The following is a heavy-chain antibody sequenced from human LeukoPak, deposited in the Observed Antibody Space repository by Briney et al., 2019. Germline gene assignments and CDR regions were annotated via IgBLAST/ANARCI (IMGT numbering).Heavy chain of an antibody. D-gene: IGHD6-19*01. J-gene: IGHJ4*02. V-gene: IGHV3-33*06. CDR3: AKDTAVAGTDYFDY. CDR1: GFTFSTYG. CDR2: IWNDGTYK. Sequence: GGSLRLSCAASGFTFSTYGMHWVRQAPGKGLEWVAVIWNDGTYKHYADSVKGRFTISRDYSKNTVSLQMDSLRAEDTAVYYCAKDTAVAGTDYFDYWGQGTLVTVSS.